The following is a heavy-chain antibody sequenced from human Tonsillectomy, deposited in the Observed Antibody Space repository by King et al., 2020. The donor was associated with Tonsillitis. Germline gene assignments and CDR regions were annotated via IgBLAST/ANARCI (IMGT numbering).Heavy chain of an antibody. J-gene: IGHJ6*02. V-gene: IGHV3-30-3*01. CDR1: GFTFSSYA. CDR3: ARAPGDRGYYYGMDV. Sequence: VQLVESGGGVVQPGRSLRLSCAASGFTFSSYAMHWVRPAPGKGLGWVAVISYDGSHKNYADSVKGRLTISRDNSKNTLYLQLNSLRAEDTAVYYCARAPGDRGYYYGMDVWGQGTTVTVSS. CDR2: ISYDGSHK. D-gene: IGHD7-27*01.